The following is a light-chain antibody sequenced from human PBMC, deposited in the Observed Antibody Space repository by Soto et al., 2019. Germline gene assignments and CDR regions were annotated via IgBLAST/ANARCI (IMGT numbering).Light chain of an antibody. CDR1: QSVSSN. V-gene: IGKV3-15*01. Sequence: EIEMTQSPATLSVSPGERAILSCRASQSVSSNLAWYQQKPGQAPRLLLYGSLTRATGVPARFSGSGSGTEFTLNSSSLQSEDFALYYCQQYNNWPPYTFGQGTKLEIK. J-gene: IGKJ2*01. CDR3: QQYNNWPPYT. CDR2: GSL.